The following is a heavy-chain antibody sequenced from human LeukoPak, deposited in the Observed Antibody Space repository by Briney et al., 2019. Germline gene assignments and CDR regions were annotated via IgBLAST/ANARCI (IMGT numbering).Heavy chain of an antibody. CDR2: INSDGSST. CDR1: GFTFSRYW. CDR3: ARESLTWFDP. Sequence: GGSLRLSCAASGFTFSRYWMDWVRQAPGKGLVWVSRINSDGSSTNYADSVKGRFTISRDNAKNTLYLQMNGVRVEDTAVYYCARESLTWFDPWGQGTLVTVSS. J-gene: IGHJ5*02. V-gene: IGHV3-74*01.